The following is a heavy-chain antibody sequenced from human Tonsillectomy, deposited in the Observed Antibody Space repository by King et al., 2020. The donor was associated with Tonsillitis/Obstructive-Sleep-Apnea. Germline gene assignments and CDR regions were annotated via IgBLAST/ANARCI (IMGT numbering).Heavy chain of an antibody. Sequence: VQLVESGGGVVQPGRSLRLSCAASRFTFSSYAMHWVRQVPGKGLEWVAVLSYDGGNKYYADSVKGRFTISRDNSKNTLYLQMNSLRAEDTAVYYCAREDGYCSGGSCYSKAFDIWGQGTMVTVSS. J-gene: IGHJ3*02. CDR3: AREDGYCSGGSCYSKAFDI. V-gene: IGHV3-30*01. D-gene: IGHD2-15*01. CDR1: RFTFSSYA. CDR2: LSYDGGNK.